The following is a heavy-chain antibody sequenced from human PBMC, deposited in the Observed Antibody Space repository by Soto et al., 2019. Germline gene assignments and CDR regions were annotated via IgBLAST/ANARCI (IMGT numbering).Heavy chain of an antibody. J-gene: IGHJ6*02. Sequence: PSRTLSLTCAISGDSVSSNSAAWNWIRQSPSRGLERLGRTYYRSKWYNDYAVSVKSRITINPDTSKNQFSLQLNSVTPEDTAVYYCAREGAAADLYYYYYGMDVWGQGTTVTVSS. CDR2: TYYRSKWYN. D-gene: IGHD6-13*01. CDR1: GDSVSSNSAA. CDR3: AREGAAADLYYYYYGMDV. V-gene: IGHV6-1*01.